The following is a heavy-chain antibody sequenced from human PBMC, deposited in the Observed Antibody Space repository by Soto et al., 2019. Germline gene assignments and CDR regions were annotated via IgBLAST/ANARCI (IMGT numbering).Heavy chain of an antibody. CDR2: ITADGGSR. J-gene: IGHJ4*02. CDR3: AKGGLGASYYFDY. V-gene: IGHV3-23*01. D-gene: IGHD3-10*01. CDR1: GFSFSSYV. Sequence: GGSLRLSCAASGFSFSSYVMRWVRQAPGKGLEWVSGITADGGSRYYADSVKGRFTISRDNSKNMLYLQMNSLRAEDTAIYYCAKGGLGASYYFDYWGQGTLVTVSS.